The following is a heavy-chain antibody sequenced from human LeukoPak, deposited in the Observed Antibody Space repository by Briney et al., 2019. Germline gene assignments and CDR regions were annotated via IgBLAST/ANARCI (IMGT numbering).Heavy chain of an antibody. Sequence: PSETLSLTCTVSGGSIRNNYWNWIRQSPGKGLEWIGYIHYSGSTNYNPSLKSRVTISVDMSKNQFSLRLSSMTAADTAVYYCARGSRPYGDLPGSFDYWGQGTLVTVSS. CDR2: IHYSGST. CDR3: ARGSRPYGDLPGSFDY. V-gene: IGHV4-59*01. D-gene: IGHD4-17*01. J-gene: IGHJ4*02. CDR1: GGSIRNNY.